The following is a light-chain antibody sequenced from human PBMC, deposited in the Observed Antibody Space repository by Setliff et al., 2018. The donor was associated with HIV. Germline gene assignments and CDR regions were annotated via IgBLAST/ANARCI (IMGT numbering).Light chain of an antibody. CDR2: QAT. CDR1: SNDVGRYDL. Sequence: QSVLTQPASVSGSPGQSITISCTGTSNDVGRYDLVSWYQQHPARAPKLIIYQATRRPSGVSNRFSGSKSGNVASLTISELQAEDEADYYCCSNTGSNTFVFGTGTKV. V-gene: IGLV2-23*01. CDR3: CSNTGSNTFV. J-gene: IGLJ1*01.